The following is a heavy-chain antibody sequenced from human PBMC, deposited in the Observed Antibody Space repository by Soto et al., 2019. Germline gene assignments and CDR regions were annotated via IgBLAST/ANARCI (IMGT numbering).Heavy chain of an antibody. CDR1: GYRFASYW. J-gene: IGHJ3*02. D-gene: IGHD2-15*01. Sequence: PGESLKISCKGSGYRFASYWISWVRQMPGKGLEWMGRIDPSNSYTHYSPSFHGNVTISADNSIRNAYLQWSSLKASDTAMYYCARRYCSGGSCYVAGGGAFDIWGQGTMVTVS. CDR2: IDPSNSYT. V-gene: IGHV5-10-1*01. CDR3: ARRYCSGGSCYVAGGGAFDI.